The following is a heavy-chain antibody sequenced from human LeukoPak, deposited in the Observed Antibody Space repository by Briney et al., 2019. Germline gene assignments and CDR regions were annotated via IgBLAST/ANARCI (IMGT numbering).Heavy chain of an antibody. V-gene: IGHV1-3*01. J-gene: IGHJ4*02. CDR2: INAGNGNT. D-gene: IGHD2-2*01. CDR3: ARDRGDIVVVPAAMELDY. Sequence: ASVKVSCKASGYTFTNYAMHWVRQAPGQRLEWMGWINAGNGNTKYSQKFQGRVTITRDTSASTAYMELSSLRSEDTAVYYCARDRGDIVVVPAAMELDYWGQGTLVTVSS. CDR1: GYTFTNYA.